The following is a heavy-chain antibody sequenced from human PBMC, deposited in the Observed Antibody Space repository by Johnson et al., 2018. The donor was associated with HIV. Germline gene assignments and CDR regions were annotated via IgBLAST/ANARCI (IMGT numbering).Heavy chain of an antibody. CDR3: ARVMGLCCYSLAFDI. Sequence: VQLVESGGGLVQPGGSLRLSCAASGFTFSSYWMSWVRQAPGKGLEWVANIKQDGSEKYYVDSVKGRFTISRDNAKNSLYLQMNSLRAEDTAVYYCARVMGLCCYSLAFDIWGQGSMVTVAS. D-gene: IGHD2-21*02. CDR2: IKQDGSEK. V-gene: IGHV3-7*01. CDR1: GFTFSSYW. J-gene: IGHJ3*02.